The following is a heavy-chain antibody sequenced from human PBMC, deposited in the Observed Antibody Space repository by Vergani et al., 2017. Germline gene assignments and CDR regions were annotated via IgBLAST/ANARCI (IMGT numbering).Heavy chain of an antibody. CDR1: GGSFSGYY. D-gene: IGHD3-10*01. V-gene: IGHV4-34*01. CDR2: INHSGST. J-gene: IGHJ4*02. Sequence: QVQLQQWGAGLLKPSETLSLTCAVYGGSFSGYYWSWIRQPPGKGLEWIGEINHSGSTNYNPSLKSLVTISVDTSKNQFSLKLSSVTAADTAVYYCARGRRITMVRGVIGYWGQGTLVTVSS. CDR3: ARGRRITMVRGVIGY.